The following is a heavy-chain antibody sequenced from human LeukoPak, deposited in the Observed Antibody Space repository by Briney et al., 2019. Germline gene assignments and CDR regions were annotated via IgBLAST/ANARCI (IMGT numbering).Heavy chain of an antibody. Sequence: GESLKISCKGSGYSFTSYWIGWVRQVPGKGLEWMGIIYPGDSDTRYSPSFQGQVTISADKSISTAYLQWSSLKASDTAMYYCARVSNDFWSGSYYYYGMDVWGQGTTVTVSS. J-gene: IGHJ6*02. CDR3: ARVSNDFWSGSYYYYGMDV. CDR1: GYSFTSYW. D-gene: IGHD3-3*01. V-gene: IGHV5-51*01. CDR2: IYPGDSDT.